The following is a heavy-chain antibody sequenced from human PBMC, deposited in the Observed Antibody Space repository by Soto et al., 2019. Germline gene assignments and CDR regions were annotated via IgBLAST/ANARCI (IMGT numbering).Heavy chain of an antibody. D-gene: IGHD3-10*01. CDR3: AKGGSHRPPYYYYYYYMDV. J-gene: IGHJ6*03. Sequence: GGSLRLSCAASGFTFSSYAMSWVRQAPGKGLEWVSAISGSGGSTYYADSVKGRFTISRDNSKNTLYLQMNSLRAEDTAVYYCAKGGSHRPPYYYYYYYMDVWGKGTTVTVSS. CDR2: ISGSGGST. V-gene: IGHV3-23*01. CDR1: GFTFSSYA.